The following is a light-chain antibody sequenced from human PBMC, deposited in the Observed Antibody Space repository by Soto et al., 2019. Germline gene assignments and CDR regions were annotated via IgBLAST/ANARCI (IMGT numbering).Light chain of an antibody. CDR2: EVT. CDR1: SSDVGGYNF. V-gene: IGLV2-14*01. CDR3: SSYTGSGTLI. J-gene: IGLJ2*01. Sequence: QSVLTQPASVSGSPGQSITISCTGTSSDVGGYNFVSWYQQQPGKAPKLMVYEVTNRPSGVSYRFSGSKSGNTASLTISGLQAEDEADYSCSSYTGSGTLIFGGGTKLTVL.